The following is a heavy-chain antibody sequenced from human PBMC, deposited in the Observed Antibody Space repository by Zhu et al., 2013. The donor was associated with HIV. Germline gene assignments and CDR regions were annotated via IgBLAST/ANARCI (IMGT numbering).Heavy chain of an antibody. D-gene: IGHD3-10*01. Sequence: QVQLVQSGAEVKKPGASVKVSCKASGYTFTGYYMHWVRQAPGQGLEWMGIINPSGGSTSYAQKFQGRVTMTRDTSTSTVYMELSSLRSEDTAVYYCAREVQGAPDFDYWGQGTLVTVSS. CDR3: AREVQGAPDFDY. J-gene: IGHJ4*02. V-gene: IGHV1-46*01. CDR1: GYTFTGYY. CDR2: INPSGGST.